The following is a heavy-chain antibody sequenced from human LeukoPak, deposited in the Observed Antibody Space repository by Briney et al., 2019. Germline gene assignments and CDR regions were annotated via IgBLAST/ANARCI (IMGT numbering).Heavy chain of an antibody. CDR3: ASGEPLND. CDR1: GFTFSNYW. V-gene: IGHV3-7*01. Sequence: GGSLRLSCVGSGFTFSNYWMSWVRQAPGKGLEWVANIKPGGNEKYYVDSVKGRFTISRDNAKNSLYLQMNSLRAEDTAVYYCASGEPLNDWGQGTLVTVSS. J-gene: IGHJ4*02. CDR2: IKPGGNEK. D-gene: IGHD3-10*01.